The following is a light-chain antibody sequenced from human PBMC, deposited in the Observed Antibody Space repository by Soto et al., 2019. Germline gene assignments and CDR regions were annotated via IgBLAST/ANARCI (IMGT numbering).Light chain of an antibody. J-gene: IGLJ2*01. Sequence: SYELTQPPSLSVSPGQTATITCSGDAVPTKYVYWYQLKSGQAPVLVINEDNKRPSGIPKRFSGSNFGTTATLTITVAQVEDEADYFCYSIDSSGDRRVFGGGTKLTVL. CDR2: EDN. CDR1: AVPTKY. V-gene: IGLV3-10*01. CDR3: YSIDSSGDRRV.